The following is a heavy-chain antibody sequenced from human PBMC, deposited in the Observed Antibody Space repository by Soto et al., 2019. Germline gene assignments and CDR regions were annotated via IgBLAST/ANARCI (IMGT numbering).Heavy chain of an antibody. CDR2: ISDGGST. CDR3: ARGIYCSSTSCRLGFDP. V-gene: IGHV4-59*12. D-gene: IGHD2-2*01. CDR1: GGSIYTYY. J-gene: IGHJ5*02. Sequence: SETLSLTCNVSGGSIYTYYWSWLRQSPGKGLEWIGYISDGGSTNYNPSLESRVTISVDTSKNQFSLKLSSVTAADTAVYYCARGIYCSSTSCRLGFDPWGQGTLVTVSS.